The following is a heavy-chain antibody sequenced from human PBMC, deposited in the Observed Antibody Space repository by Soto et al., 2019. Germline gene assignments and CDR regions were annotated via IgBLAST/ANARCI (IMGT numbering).Heavy chain of an antibody. CDR3: ARDLWFGESWAYYGMDV. CDR1: GYTFSSYG. D-gene: IGHD3-10*01. J-gene: IGHJ6*02. V-gene: IGHV1-18*01. Sequence: APVKGSCKASGYTFSSYGISWVRQAPGQGLEWMGWISAYNGNTNYAQKLQGRVTMTTDTSTSTAYMELRSLRSDDTAVYYCARDLWFGESWAYYGMDVWGQGTTVTVSS. CDR2: ISAYNGNT.